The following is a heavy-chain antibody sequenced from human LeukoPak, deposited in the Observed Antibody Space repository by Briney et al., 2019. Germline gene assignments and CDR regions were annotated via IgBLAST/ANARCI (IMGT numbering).Heavy chain of an antibody. CDR1: GGSVRSYY. CDR3: AREVTGTSGPFDY. V-gene: IGHV4-59*02. D-gene: IGHD6-19*01. CDR2: IYYTGTT. Sequence: SETLSLTCTVSGGSVRSYYWTWMGQPPGKELEWLGYIYYTGTTNYNPSLKSRLTISVDTSKDHFSLKLSSVTAADTAVYYCAREVTGTSGPFDYWGQGALVTVSS. J-gene: IGHJ4*02.